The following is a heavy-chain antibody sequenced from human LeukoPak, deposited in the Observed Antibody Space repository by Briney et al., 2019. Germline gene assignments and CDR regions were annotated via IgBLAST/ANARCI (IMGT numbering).Heavy chain of an antibody. V-gene: IGHV4-31*03. Sequence: PSETLSLTCTVSGGSINSGGYYWSWIRQHPGKGLEWSGYIHYSGSAYYNPSLKSRVTISADTSKNQFSLKLSSVTAADTAVYYCARVVSGSYGMDVWGQGTTVTVSS. J-gene: IGHJ6*02. CDR3: ARVVSGSYGMDV. CDR1: GGSINSGGYY. CDR2: IHYSGSA. D-gene: IGHD5-12*01.